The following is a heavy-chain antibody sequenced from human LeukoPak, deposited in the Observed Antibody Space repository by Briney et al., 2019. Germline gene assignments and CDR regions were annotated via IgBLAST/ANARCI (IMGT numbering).Heavy chain of an antibody. D-gene: IGHD3-3*01. CDR1: GFTFSSYS. J-gene: IGHJ4*02. CDR2: IVGSGGTT. Sequence: GGSLRLPCEASGFTFSSYSMSWVRQAPGKGLEWVSAIVGSGGTTFYADSVKGRFTISRDNSKNTQYLQMNSLRAEDTAVYYCASISGYFEYWGQGTLVGVSS. V-gene: IGHV3-23*01. CDR3: ASISGYFEY.